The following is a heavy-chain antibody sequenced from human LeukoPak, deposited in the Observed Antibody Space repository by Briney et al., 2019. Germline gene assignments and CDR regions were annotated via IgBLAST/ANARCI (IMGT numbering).Heavy chain of an antibody. CDR3: ARDRGCSSISCSNWFDP. CDR2: MYISGST. Sequence: KTSETLSLTCTVSGGSISSGSYYWSWIRQPAGKGLEWIGRMYISGSTNYNPSLKSRVTISIDTSKNQFSLKLSSVTAADTAVYYCARDRGCSSISCSNWFDPWGQGTLVTVSS. D-gene: IGHD2-2*01. J-gene: IGHJ5*02. CDR1: GGSISSGSYY. V-gene: IGHV4-61*02.